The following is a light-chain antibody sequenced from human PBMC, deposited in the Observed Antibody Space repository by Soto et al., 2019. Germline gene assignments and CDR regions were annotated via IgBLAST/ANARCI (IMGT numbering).Light chain of an antibody. V-gene: IGKV3-11*01. CDR2: DAS. J-gene: IGKJ5*01. Sequence: DIVLTQSPATLSFSPVERATLSCRASQSVSTYLAWYQQKPGQAPRLFIYDASNRATGIPARFSGSGSGTDFTLTISSLEPEDFAVYYCQQRSKWPITFGQGTRLENK. CDR1: QSVSTY. CDR3: QQRSKWPIT.